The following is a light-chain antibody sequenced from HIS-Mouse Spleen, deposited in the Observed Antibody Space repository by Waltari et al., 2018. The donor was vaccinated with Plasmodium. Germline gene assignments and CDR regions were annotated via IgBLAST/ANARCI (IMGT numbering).Light chain of an antibody. V-gene: IGLV2-8*01. J-gene: IGLJ2*01. CDR3: SSYAGSNNLV. Sequence: QSALTQPPSASGSPGQSVTISCTGTSSDVGGYTYVSWYQQHPGKAPKLMIYEVSKRPSGVPDRFSGSKSGNTASLTVSGLQDEDEADYYCSSYAGSNNLVFGGGTKLTVL. CDR2: EVS. CDR1: SSDVGGYTY.